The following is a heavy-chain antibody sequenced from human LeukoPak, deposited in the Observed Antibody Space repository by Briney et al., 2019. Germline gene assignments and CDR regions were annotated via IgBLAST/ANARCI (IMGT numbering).Heavy chain of an antibody. V-gene: IGHV1-2*02. J-gene: IGHJ4*02. CDR3: ARGRCSSRSCYLFDY. CDR2: INPNSGGT. Sequence: GASVKVSCKAAGYTLTGYYMHWVRQAPGQGLEWMGWINPNSGGTSYAQKFQGRVTMTRDTSISTAYMELSRPRSDDTAVYYCARGRCSSRSCYLFDYWGQGTLVTVSS. CDR1: GYTLTGYY. D-gene: IGHD2-2*01.